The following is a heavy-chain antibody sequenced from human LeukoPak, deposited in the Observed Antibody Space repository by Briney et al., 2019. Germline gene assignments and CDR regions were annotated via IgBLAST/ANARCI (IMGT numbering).Heavy chain of an antibody. CDR2: ISSSGSTI. J-gene: IGHJ6*03. D-gene: IGHD3-10*02. V-gene: IGHV3-48*03. CDR1: GFTFSSYE. CDR3: ARDRGVRGVIPYYMDV. Sequence: GGSLRLSCAASGFTFSSYEMNWVRQAPGKGLEWVSYISSSGSTIYYADSVKGRFTISRDNAKNSLYLQVNSLRAEDMAVYYCARDRGVRGVIPYYMDVWGKGTTVTISS.